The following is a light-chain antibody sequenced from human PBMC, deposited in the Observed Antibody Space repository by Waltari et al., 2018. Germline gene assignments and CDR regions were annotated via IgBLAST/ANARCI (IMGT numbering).Light chain of an antibody. CDR3: QSYTDSTNVV. Sequence: CMLTQPHPASESPGKTVTIASTRSTGSSASYYSHWSQQRPRSAPTTVIYEHDQRPPGVPARFFGSIDRPSNSAALTISGLKTEDEADYYCQSYTDSTNVVFGGGTKLTVL. V-gene: IGLV6-57*03. CDR2: EHD. CDR1: TGSSASYY. J-gene: IGLJ2*01.